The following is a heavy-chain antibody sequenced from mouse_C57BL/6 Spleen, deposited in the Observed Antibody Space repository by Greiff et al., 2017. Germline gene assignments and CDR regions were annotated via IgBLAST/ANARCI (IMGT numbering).Heavy chain of an antibody. D-gene: IGHD2-10*01. CDR1: GYTFTSYW. CDR3: ARPTKGYFDV. V-gene: IGHV1-69*01. J-gene: IGHJ1*03. CDR2: IDPSDSYT. Sequence: QVQLQQSGAELVMPGASVKLSCKASGYTFTSYWMHWVKQRPGQGLEWIGEIDPSDSYTNYNQKFKGKSTLTVDKSSSTAYMQLSSLTSEDSAVYYCARPTKGYFDVWGTGTTVTVSS.